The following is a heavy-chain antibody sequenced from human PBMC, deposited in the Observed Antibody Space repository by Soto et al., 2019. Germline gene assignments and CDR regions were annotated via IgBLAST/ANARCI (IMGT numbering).Heavy chain of an antibody. J-gene: IGHJ4*02. CDR3: GRTVSGG. CDR1: GFSLRDHA. V-gene: IGHV3-23*01. D-gene: IGHD3-10*01. CDR2: ISGSEDRT. Sequence: LQSGGGVVQPGESLRLSCAASGFSLRDHALSWVRQAAGGGLEWVSGISGSEDRTDYADFVRGRFIISKDRAKNLLYWDMSGVRVEVTSVFFCGRTVSGGWGKGTLVTVSS.